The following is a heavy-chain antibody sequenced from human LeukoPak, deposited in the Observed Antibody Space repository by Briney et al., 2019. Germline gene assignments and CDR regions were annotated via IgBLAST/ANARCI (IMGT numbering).Heavy chain of an antibody. Sequence: SETLSLTCSVSGGSISTYYWSWIRQPPGKGLEWIGYNYNRGTTNYNPSLKSRVTISVDRSKNQFSLSLTSVTAADTAVYYCARERASAGPHFEHWGRGILVTVSS. CDR1: GGSISTYY. J-gene: IGHJ4*02. CDR3: ARERASAGPHFEH. V-gene: IGHV4-59*01. D-gene: IGHD6-13*01. CDR2: NYNRGTT.